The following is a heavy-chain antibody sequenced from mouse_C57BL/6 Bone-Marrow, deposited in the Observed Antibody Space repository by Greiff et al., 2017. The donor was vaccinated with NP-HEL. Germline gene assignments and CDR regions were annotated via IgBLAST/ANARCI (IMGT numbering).Heavy chain of an antibody. V-gene: IGHV1-20*01. D-gene: IGHD1-1*01. CDR1: GYSFTGYF. J-gene: IGHJ2*01. CDR2: INPYNGDT. CDR3: ARKLRFFDY. Sequence: DVKLQESGPELVKPGDSVKISCKASGYSFTGYFMNWVMQSHGKSLEWIGRINPYNGDTFYNQKFKGKATLTVDKSSSTAHMELRSLTSEDSAVYYCARKLRFFDYWGQGTTLTVSS.